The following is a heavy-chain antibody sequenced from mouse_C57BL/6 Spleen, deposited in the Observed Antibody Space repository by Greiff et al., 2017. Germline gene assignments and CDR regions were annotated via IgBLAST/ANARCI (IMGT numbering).Heavy chain of an antibody. D-gene: IGHD2-3*01. CDR1: GFTFSDYY. V-gene: IGHV5-16*01. J-gene: IGHJ1*03. CDR2: INYDGSST. CDR3: AREDGYYSYWYFDV. Sequence: EVHLVESEGGLVQPGSSMKLSCTASGFTFSDYYMAWVRQVPEKGLEWVANINYDGSSTYYLDSLKSRFIISRDNAKNILYLQMSSLKSEDTATXYCAREDGYYSYWYFDVWGTGTTVTVSS.